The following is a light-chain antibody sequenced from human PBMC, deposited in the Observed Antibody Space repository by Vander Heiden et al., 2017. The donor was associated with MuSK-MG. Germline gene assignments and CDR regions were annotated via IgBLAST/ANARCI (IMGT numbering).Light chain of an antibody. CDR2: DAS. V-gene: IGKV3-11*01. CDR1: QSVNTF. Sequence: DIVLPPSPGPLSLSPGDRATLSCRASQSVNTFLDWYQQRPGQAPRLLIYDASKRATGIPARFSGSGSGTDFTLTISSLEPEDFAVYFCQQRSNWPPFTFGQGTRLETK. CDR3: QQRSNWPPFT. J-gene: IGKJ5*01.